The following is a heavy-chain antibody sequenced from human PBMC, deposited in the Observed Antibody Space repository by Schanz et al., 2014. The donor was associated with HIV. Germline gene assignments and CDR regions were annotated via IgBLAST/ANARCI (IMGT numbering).Heavy chain of an antibody. CDR2: IKPNSGDT. CDR3: AKTAVAAAGPDSYYYYDMDV. D-gene: IGHD6-13*01. J-gene: IGHJ6*01. V-gene: IGHV1-2*02. Sequence: QVQLVQSGAEVKKPGASVKVSCKASGYTFNSYGIVWVQQAPGQGLEWMGWIKPNSGDTYYAQKFRGRVTMTRDTSISAASVELGRLRFDDTAVYYCAKTAVAAAGPDSYYYYDMDVWGQGTTVTVSS. CDR1: GYTFNSYG.